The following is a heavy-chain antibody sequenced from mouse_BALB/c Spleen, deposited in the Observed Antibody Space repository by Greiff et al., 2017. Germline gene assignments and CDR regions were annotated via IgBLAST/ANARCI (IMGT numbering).Heavy chain of an antibody. V-gene: IGHV5-6*01. CDR1: GFTFSSYG. Sequence: EVKLQESGGDLVKPGGSLKLSCAASGFTFSSYGMSWVRQTPDKRLEWVATISSGGSYTYYPDSVKGRFTISRDNAKNTLYLQMSSLKSEDTAMYYCARHRYVAYYYAMDYWGQGTSVTVSS. CDR2: ISSGGSYT. J-gene: IGHJ4*01. CDR3: ARHRYVAYYYAMDY. D-gene: IGHD2-14*01.